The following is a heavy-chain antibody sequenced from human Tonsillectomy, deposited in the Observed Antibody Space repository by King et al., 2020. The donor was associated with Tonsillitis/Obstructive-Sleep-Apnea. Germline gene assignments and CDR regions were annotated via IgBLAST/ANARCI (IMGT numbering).Heavy chain of an antibody. CDR1: GFTFSSCG. Sequence: VQLVESGGGVVQPGRSLRLSCAASGFTFSSCGMHWVRQAPGKGLEWVAVIWYDGTNANYADSVKGRFAISRDNSKNTLYLQMNSLRADDTALYYCAKEGLPSDGYSYGYPFDYWGQGTLVTVSS. CDR3: AKEGLPSDGYSYGYPFDY. CDR2: IWYDGTNA. J-gene: IGHJ4*02. V-gene: IGHV3-33*06. D-gene: IGHD5-18*01.